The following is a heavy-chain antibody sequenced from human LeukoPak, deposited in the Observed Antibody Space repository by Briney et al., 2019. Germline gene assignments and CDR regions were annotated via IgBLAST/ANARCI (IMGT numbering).Heavy chain of an antibody. CDR2: IDPKTGVT. J-gene: IGHJ4*02. D-gene: IGHD1-26*01. CDR3: ARDLAMYSPDLDY. V-gene: IGHV1-2*02. CDR1: GYTFTDYY. Sequence: ASVKVSCKASGYTFTDYYLHWVRQAPGHGLEWMGWIDPKTGVTKYAQNFQGRVTMTRDTSINTAYMEVSRLRSDDTAVFYCARDLAMYSPDLDYWGQGTLVTVSS.